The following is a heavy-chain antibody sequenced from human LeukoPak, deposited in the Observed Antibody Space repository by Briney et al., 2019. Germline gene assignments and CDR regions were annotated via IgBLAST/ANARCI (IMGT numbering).Heavy chain of an antibody. D-gene: IGHD2-15*01. CDR3: AREGPPINCGGSCYELFDY. Sequence: PSETLSLTCTVSGGSVSSGSYYWSWIRQPPGKGLEWIGYIYYSGSTNYNPSLKSRVTISVDTSKNQFSLKLSSVTAADTAVYYCAREGPPINCGGSCYELFDYWGQGTLVTVSS. CDR1: GGSVSSGSYY. V-gene: IGHV4-61*01. CDR2: IYYSGST. J-gene: IGHJ4*02.